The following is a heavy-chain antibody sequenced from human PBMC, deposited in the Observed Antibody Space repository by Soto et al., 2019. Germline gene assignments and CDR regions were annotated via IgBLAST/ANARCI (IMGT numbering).Heavy chain of an antibody. CDR2: INRSGST. Sequence: QVQLQQWGAGLLKPSETLSLTCDVYGGSFSRYYWNWIRQPPGKGLEWLGEINRSGSTNYNPSLESRVTISLDTSKTQFSLKLTSVTAADTAVYYCARGEGRLVGTWFDPWGQGTLVTVSS. CDR1: GGSFSRYY. V-gene: IGHV4-34*01. D-gene: IGHD5-12*01. J-gene: IGHJ5*02. CDR3: ARGEGRLVGTWFDP.